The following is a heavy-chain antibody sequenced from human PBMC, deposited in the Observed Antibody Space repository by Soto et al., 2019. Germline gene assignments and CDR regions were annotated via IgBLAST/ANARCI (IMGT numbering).Heavy chain of an antibody. CDR3: ARDLPPSDY. CDR2: IRVYNGNT. J-gene: IGHJ4*02. V-gene: IGHV1-18*01. Sequence: QVQLMQSGAEVKKPGASVKVSCKASGYTFISYGISWVRQAPGQGLEWVGWIRVYNGNTNYAQKLQVRVTMPTDTSTSTASMELRSLRSDDTAIYYCARDLPPSDYWGPGTLVTVSS. CDR1: GYTFISYG.